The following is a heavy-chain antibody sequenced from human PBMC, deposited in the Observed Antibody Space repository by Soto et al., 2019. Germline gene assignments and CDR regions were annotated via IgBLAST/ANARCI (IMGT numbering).Heavy chain of an antibody. D-gene: IGHD2-2*01. CDR1: GGSISSGGYY. V-gene: IGHV4-31*03. CDR3: ARGYCSSSSCFYFDY. CDR2: IYNSGTT. J-gene: IGHJ4*02. Sequence: SETLSLTCTVSGGSISSGGYYWSWIRQHPGKGLEWIGYIYNSGTTYYNPSLRSRVTISADTSKNQFSLGLSSVTAADTAVYYCARGYCSSSSCFYFDYWGQGALVTVSS.